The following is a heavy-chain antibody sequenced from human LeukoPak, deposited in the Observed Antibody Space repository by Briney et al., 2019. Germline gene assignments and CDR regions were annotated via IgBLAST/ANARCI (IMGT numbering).Heavy chain of an antibody. D-gene: IGHD2-21*01. J-gene: IGHJ4*02. CDR1: GFTFSSYA. CDR3: AGAIGYFDF. CDR2: IYRDGST. Sequence: GGSLRLSCAASGFTFSSYAMSWVRQAPGKGLEWVSVIYRDGSTYYADSVKGRFTISRGNSKNTLSLQMNSLRAEDTAVYYCAGAIGYFDFWGQGTLVTVSS. V-gene: IGHV3-23*03.